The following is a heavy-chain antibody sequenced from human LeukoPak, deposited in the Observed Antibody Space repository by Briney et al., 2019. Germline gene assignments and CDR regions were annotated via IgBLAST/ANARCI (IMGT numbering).Heavy chain of an antibody. CDR1: GYTFAIYY. Sequence: GGSLRLSCAASGYTFAIYYMHWVRQAPGQGLEWMGIINPSGGSTIYAQKFQGRVTMTRDTSTSTVYMELSSLRSEDTAVYYCARDTYFDYWGQGTLLTVSS. CDR2: INPSGGST. CDR3: ARDTYFDY. J-gene: IGHJ4*02. V-gene: IGHV1-46*01.